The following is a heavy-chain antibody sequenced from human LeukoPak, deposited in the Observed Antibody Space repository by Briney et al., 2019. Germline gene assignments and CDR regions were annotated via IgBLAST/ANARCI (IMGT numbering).Heavy chain of an antibody. V-gene: IGHV1-69*13. CDR3: ARDRPSAAAYYFDY. J-gene: IGHJ4*02. CDR1: GGTFSSYA. D-gene: IGHD6-13*01. Sequence: GASVKVSCKASGGTFSSYAISWVRQAPGQGLEWMGGIIPIFGTANYAQEFQGRVTITADESTSTAYMELSSLRSEDTAVYYCARDRPSAAAYYFDYWGQGTLVTVSS. CDR2: IIPIFGTA.